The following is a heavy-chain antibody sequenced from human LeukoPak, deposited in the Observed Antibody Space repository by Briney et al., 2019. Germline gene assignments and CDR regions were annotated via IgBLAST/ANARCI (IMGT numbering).Heavy chain of an antibody. D-gene: IGHD5-24*01. Sequence: GASVKVSCKASGYTFTSYAIHWVRQAPGQGLEWMGWITPSGGTNYPQKFQGRVAITWDTSITTAYMDLSRLTSDDTAVYYCARDRYGDGFAHFDYWGQGALVTVSP. J-gene: IGHJ4*02. V-gene: IGHV1-2*02. CDR3: ARDRYGDGFAHFDY. CDR1: GYTFTSYA. CDR2: ITPSGGT.